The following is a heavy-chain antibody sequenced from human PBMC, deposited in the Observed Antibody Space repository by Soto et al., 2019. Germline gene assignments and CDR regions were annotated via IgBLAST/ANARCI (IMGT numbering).Heavy chain of an antibody. CDR3: ARDRIVATISYYYYGMDV. V-gene: IGHV4-31*03. CDR2: IYYSGST. J-gene: IGHJ6*02. Sequence: PSETLSLTCTVSGGSISSGGYYWSWIRQHPGKGLEWIGYIYYSGSTYYNPSLKSRVTISVDTSKNQFSLKLSSVTAADTAVYYCARDRIVATISYYYYGMDVWGQGTTVTVS. CDR1: GGSISSGGYY. D-gene: IGHD5-12*01.